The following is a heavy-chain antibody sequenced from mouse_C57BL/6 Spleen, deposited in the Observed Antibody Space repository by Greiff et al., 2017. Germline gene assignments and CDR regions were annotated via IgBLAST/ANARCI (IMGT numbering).Heavy chain of an antibody. Sequence: VQLKQSVAELVRPGASVKLSCTASGFNIKNTYMHWVKQRPEQGLEWIGRIDPANGNTKYAPKFQGKATITADTSSNTAYLQLSSLTSEDTAIYYCAPYYYGSSYGTWFAYWGQGTLVTVSA. J-gene: IGHJ3*01. D-gene: IGHD1-1*01. CDR2: IDPANGNT. CDR3: APYYYGSSYGTWFAY. CDR1: GFNIKNTY. V-gene: IGHV14-3*01.